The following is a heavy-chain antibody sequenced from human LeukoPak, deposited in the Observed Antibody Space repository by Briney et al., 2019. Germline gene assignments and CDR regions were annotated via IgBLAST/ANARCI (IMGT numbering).Heavy chain of an antibody. D-gene: IGHD2-2*01. CDR2: ISGSGGST. Sequence: GGSLSLSCAASGFTFSSYAMSWVRQAPGKGLEWVSAISGSGGSTYYADSVKGRFTISRDNSKNTLYLQMNSLRAEDTAVYYCANSLVPAAIEEGMDYWGQGTLVTVSS. J-gene: IGHJ4*02. CDR1: GFTFSSYA. CDR3: ANSLVPAAIEEGMDY. V-gene: IGHV3-23*01.